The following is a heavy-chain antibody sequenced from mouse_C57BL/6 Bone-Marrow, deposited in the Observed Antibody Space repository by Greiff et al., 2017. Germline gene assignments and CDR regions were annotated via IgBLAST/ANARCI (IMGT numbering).Heavy chain of an antibody. V-gene: IGHV1-69*01. J-gene: IGHJ3*01. CDR3: AGGWFAY. CDR1: GYTFTSYW. CDR2: IDPSDSYT. Sequence: VQLQQSGAELVMPGASVKLSCKASGYTFTSYWMHWVKQRPGQGLEWIGEIDPSDSYTNYNQKFNGKSTLTVDKSSSTAYMQLSSLTSEDSAVYYCAGGWFAYWGQGTLVTVSA.